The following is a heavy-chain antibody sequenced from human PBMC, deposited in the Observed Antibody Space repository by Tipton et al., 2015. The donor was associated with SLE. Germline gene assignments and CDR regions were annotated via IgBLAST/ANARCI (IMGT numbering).Heavy chain of an antibody. CDR3: ARANTLVRGGDAFDI. CDR2: ISGSGGST. CDR1: GFTFSSYA. J-gene: IGHJ3*02. D-gene: IGHD3-10*01. V-gene: IGHV3-23*01. Sequence: SLRLSCAASGFTFSSYAMSWVRQAPGKGLEWVSAISGSGGSTYYADSVKGRFTISRDNAKNTLYLQMNSLRAEDTAVYYCARANTLVRGGDAFDIWGQGTMVTVSS.